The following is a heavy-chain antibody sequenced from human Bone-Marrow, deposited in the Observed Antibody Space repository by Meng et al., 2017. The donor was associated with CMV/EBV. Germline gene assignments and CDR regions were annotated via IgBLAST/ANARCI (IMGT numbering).Heavy chain of an antibody. V-gene: IGHV3-7*01. CDR3: ARVAIRSGFGMDV. Sequence: GGSLRLSCAASEFTFSKSWMSWVRQAPGKGLEWVANIKEDGSEKFYVDSAKGRFTISRDNAKSSLFLEMNSLRAGDTAVYYCARVAIRSGFGMDVWGQGTTVTVSS. CDR2: IKEDGSEK. D-gene: IGHD3-3*01. CDR1: EFTFSKSW. J-gene: IGHJ6*02.